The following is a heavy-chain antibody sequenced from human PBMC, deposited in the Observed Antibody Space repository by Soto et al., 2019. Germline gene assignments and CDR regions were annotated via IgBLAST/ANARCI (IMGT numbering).Heavy chain of an antibody. V-gene: IGHV1-69*01. J-gene: IGHJ6*02. CDR1: GGHFDRFA. CDR3: ARSEDAHGDFGSMDV. D-gene: IGHD4-17*01. CDR2: IIPFLSAT. Sequence: QVQLVQSGAEVKKPGSSVKVSCRASGGHFDRFALSWLRQAHGQGLEWMGGIIPFLSATTYAHKFQGRVTITADESASTLYLELRSLTSDDTAVYYCARSEDAHGDFGSMDVWGQGTSVTVSS.